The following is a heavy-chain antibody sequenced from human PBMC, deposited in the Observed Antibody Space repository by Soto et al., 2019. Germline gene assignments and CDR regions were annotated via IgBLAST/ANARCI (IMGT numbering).Heavy chain of an antibody. J-gene: IGHJ4*02. CDR1: GFTFSSYG. D-gene: IGHD6-19*01. CDR3: ARGLLGAVAGTRNPNDY. Sequence: GGSLRLSCAASGFTFSSYGMHWVRQAPGKGLEWVAVISYDGSNKYYADSVKGRFTISRDNSKNTLYLQMNSLRAEDTAVYYCARGLLGAVAGTRNPNDYWGQGTRVTVSS. CDR2: ISYDGSNK. V-gene: IGHV3-30*03.